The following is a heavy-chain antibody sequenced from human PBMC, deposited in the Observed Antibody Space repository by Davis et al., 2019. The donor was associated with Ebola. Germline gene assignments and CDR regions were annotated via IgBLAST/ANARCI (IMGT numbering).Heavy chain of an antibody. J-gene: IGHJ6*02. V-gene: IGHV4-61*09. Sequence: PSETLSLTCTVSGGSISSGSYYWSWNRQPAGKGLEWIGHIYTSGSTNYNPSLKSRVTISVDTSKNQFSLKLSSVTAADTAVYYCAGGWGDIVATTPVYYYYYGMDVWGQGTTVTVSS. CDR1: GGSISSGSYY. D-gene: IGHD5-12*01. CDR3: AGGWGDIVATTPVYYYYYGMDV. CDR2: IYTSGST.